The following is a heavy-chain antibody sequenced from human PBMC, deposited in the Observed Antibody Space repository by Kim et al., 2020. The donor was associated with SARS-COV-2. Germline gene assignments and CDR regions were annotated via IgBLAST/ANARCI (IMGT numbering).Heavy chain of an antibody. V-gene: IGHV1-69*13. J-gene: IGHJ6*02. CDR2: IIPIFGTA. D-gene: IGHD5-12*01. CDR1: GGTFSSYA. Sequence: SVKVSCKASGGTFSSYAISWVRQAPGQGLEWMGGIIPIFGTANYAQKFQGRVTITADESTSTAYMELSSLRSEDTAVYDCARAWTGTGGYSGYDPDYYYYFGMDVWGQGTTVTVSS. CDR3: ARAWTGTGGYSGYDPDYYYYFGMDV.